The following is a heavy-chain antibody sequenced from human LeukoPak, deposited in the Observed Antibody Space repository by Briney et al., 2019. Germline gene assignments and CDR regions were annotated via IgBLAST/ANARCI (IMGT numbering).Heavy chain of an antibody. D-gene: IGHD3-22*01. Sequence: ASVKVSCKADGYTFTAYYMPWVRRAPGQGLEWMGWISPNSGGTNYAQKFQGRVTMTRDTSISTAYMELSRLRSDDTAVYYCAREYSDSSGHYPKSYGMDVWGQGTTVTVSS. CDR2: ISPNSGGT. CDR3: AREYSDSSGHYPKSYGMDV. CDR1: GYTFTAYY. J-gene: IGHJ6*02. V-gene: IGHV1-2*02.